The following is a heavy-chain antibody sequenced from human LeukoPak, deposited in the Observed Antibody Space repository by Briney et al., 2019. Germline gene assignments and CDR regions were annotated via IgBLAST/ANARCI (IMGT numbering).Heavy chain of an antibody. CDR1: GFTFSTFA. Sequence: PGGSLRLSCAASGFTFSTFAMSWVRQTPGKGLGWVSVISGGGGSTDYADSVKGRFTVSRDNSKNTLYLQMDSLTVEDTAVYYCAKSYDISRFYPYWGQGTLVTVSS. V-gene: IGHV3-23*01. D-gene: IGHD3-22*01. CDR3: AKSYDISRFYPY. J-gene: IGHJ4*02. CDR2: ISGGGGST.